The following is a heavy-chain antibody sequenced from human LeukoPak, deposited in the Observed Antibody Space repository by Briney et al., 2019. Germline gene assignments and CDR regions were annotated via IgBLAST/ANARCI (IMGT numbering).Heavy chain of an antibody. CDR2: ISWNSGSI. CDR3: AKGGYYYGSGNWFDP. J-gene: IGHJ5*02. Sequence: GGSLRLSCAASGFTFSSYGMHWVRQAPGKGLEWVSGISWNSGSIGYADSVKGRFTISRDNAKNSLYLQMNSLRAEDTALYYCAKGGYYYGSGNWFDPWGQGTLVTVSS. V-gene: IGHV3-9*01. CDR1: GFTFSSYG. D-gene: IGHD3-10*01.